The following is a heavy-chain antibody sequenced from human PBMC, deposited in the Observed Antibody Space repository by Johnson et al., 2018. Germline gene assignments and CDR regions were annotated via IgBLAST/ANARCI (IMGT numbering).Heavy chain of an antibody. J-gene: IGHJ1*01. Sequence: QVQLLESGGGVVQPGRSLRLSCAASGFTFSSYGIHWVRQAPGKGLEWVAVISYDGSNKYYADSVKGRFTISRDNSKNTLYLQMNSLRAEDTAMYYCAKDLDVEVVETAGYFQHWGQGTLVTVSS. V-gene: IGHV3-30*18. CDR2: ISYDGSNK. D-gene: IGHD2-15*01. CDR1: GFTFSSYG. CDR3: AKDLDVEVVETAGYFQH.